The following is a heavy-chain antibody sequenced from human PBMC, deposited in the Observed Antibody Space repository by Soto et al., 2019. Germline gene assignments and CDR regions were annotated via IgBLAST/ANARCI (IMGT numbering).Heavy chain of an antibody. CDR2: IYHSGST. V-gene: IGHV4-4*02. Sequence: SETLSLTCAVSGGSISSSNWWSFVRQPPGKGLEWIGEIYHSGSTNYNPSLKSRVTISVDKSKNQFSLKLSSVAAADTAVYYCARDLGYYYGMDVWGQGTTVTVSS. J-gene: IGHJ6*02. CDR3: ARDLGYYYGMDV. CDR1: GGSISSSNW. D-gene: IGHD7-27*01.